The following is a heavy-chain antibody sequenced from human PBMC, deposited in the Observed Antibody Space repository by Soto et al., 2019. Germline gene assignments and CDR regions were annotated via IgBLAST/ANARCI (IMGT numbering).Heavy chain of an antibody. D-gene: IGHD2-2*01. CDR3: AKEGPLAVDAAPSRYYFDL. CDR1: GFTFSNYA. J-gene: IGHJ4*02. CDR2: TSGGGDRT. V-gene: IGHV3-23*01. Sequence: QLLESGGDLVQSGGTLRLSCAASGFTFSNYAMSWVRQAPGKGLEWVSSTSGGGDRTYYTDSVKGRFTMSRDNSRNTLYLQINSPRGEDTAIYFCAKEGPLAVDAAPSRYYFDLWGLGTLVTVSA.